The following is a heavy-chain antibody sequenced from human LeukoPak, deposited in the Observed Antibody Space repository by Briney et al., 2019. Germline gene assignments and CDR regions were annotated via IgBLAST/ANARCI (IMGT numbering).Heavy chain of an antibody. Sequence: ASVNVSCKASGYTFTGYYMHWVRQAPGQGLEWMGWINPNSGGTNYAQKFQGRVTMTRDTSISTAYMELSRLRSDDTAVYYCARGGVTMIVVPYQGYWGQGTLVTVSS. CDR1: GYTFTGYY. CDR3: ARGGVTMIVVPYQGY. J-gene: IGHJ4*02. V-gene: IGHV1-2*02. CDR2: INPNSGGT. D-gene: IGHD3-22*01.